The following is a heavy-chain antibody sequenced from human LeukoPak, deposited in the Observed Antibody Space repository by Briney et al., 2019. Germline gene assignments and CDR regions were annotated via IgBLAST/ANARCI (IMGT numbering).Heavy chain of an antibody. CDR3: ARDSIYSDNSDYYYDY. CDR2: ISSSSTDI. V-gene: IGHV3-21*01. CDR1: GFTFSNYN. J-gene: IGHJ4*02. Sequence: AGGSLRLSCAVSGFTFSNYNMNWVRQAPGKGPEWVSFISSSSTDIYYADAVKGRFTISRDNANNALYLQMNSLRAEDTAVYYCARDSIYSDNSDYYYDYWGQGTLVTVSS. D-gene: IGHD3-22*01.